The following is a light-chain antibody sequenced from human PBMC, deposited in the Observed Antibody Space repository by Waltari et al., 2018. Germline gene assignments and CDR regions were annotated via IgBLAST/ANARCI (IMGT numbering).Light chain of an antibody. V-gene: IGKV1-5*03. CDR1: PSVHRW. CDR3: QQYEAFPVT. Sequence: DSQMTQSPSTLSASVWDRVTIPCRARPSVHRWLSWYQQKPGKAPKLLISKASALQNGVAPRFSGGGSGTEVTLTISNLQPDDSSTYYCQQYEAFPVTFGHGTKVEIK. J-gene: IGKJ1*01. CDR2: KAS.